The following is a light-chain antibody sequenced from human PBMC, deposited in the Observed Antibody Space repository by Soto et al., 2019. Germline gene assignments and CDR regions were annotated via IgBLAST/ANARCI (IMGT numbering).Light chain of an antibody. CDR3: SSYTNINTRACV. V-gene: IGLV2-14*01. J-gene: IGLJ1*01. CDR2: EVT. CDR1: SGDIGSYNR. Sequence: QSALTQPGSVSGSPGQSITISCTGTSGDIGSYNRVSWYQQHPGKAPKLIIYEVTDRPSGVSNRFSGSKSGNTASLTISGLQAEDEADYYCSSYTNINTRACVFGTGTKVTVL.